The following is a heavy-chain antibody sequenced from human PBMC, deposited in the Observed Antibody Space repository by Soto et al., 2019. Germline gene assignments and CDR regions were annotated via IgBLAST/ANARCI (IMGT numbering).Heavy chain of an antibody. CDR1: GFTFSNYW. CDR3: ARAGDRGYEPDD. J-gene: IGHJ4*02. Sequence: EVQLVESGGGLVQPGGSLTLSCAASGFTFSNYWMHWVRQAPGKGLVWVSRINSGGSSTSYADSVKGRFTISRDNARXTLYVXXNSLRDEDTXXYYCARAGDRGYEPDDWGQGTLVTVSS. D-gene: IGHD5-12*01. CDR2: INSGGSST. V-gene: IGHV3-74*01.